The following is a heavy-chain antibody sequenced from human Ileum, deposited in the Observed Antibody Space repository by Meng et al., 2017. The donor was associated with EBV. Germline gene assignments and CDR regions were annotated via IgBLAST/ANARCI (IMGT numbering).Heavy chain of an antibody. CDR2: IYWDDDK. Sequence: QITLKESGPTELKPTXTLTLTCTFSGFSLTTSGVAVGWIRQPPGKALEWLALIYWDDDKRYSPSLKSRLTIIRDTSKNQVVLTMTNMDPVDTATYYCAHSPFMVGGVITWFDPWGQGTLVTVSS. CDR3: AHSPFMVGGVITWFDP. V-gene: IGHV2-5*02. CDR1: GFSLTTSGVA. J-gene: IGHJ5*02. D-gene: IGHD3-10*01.